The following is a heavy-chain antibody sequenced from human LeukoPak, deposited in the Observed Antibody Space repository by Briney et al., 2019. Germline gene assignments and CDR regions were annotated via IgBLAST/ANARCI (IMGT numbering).Heavy chain of an antibody. Sequence: ETLSLTCTVSGGSISSYYLSWVRQAPGKGLEWVANIKQDGSEKYYVDSVKGRFTISRDNAKNSLYLQMNSLRAEDTAVYYCARASWGYFDYWGQGTLVTVSS. CDR1: GGSISSYY. V-gene: IGHV3-7*01. CDR2: IKQDGSEK. D-gene: IGHD7-27*01. CDR3: ARASWGYFDY. J-gene: IGHJ4*02.